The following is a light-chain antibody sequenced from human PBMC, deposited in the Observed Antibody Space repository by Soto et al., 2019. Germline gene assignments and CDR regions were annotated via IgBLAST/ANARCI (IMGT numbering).Light chain of an antibody. V-gene: IGKV1-27*01. CDR1: QGISSY. CDR2: AAS. CDR3: QKYNSAPRT. Sequence: DIQMTQSPSSLSASVGDRVTITCRASQGISSYLAWYQQKPGKVPKLLIYAASTLQSGVPSRFSGSGSGTDFTLTISGLQPDDVATYYCQKYNSAPRTFGQGTKVEIK. J-gene: IGKJ1*01.